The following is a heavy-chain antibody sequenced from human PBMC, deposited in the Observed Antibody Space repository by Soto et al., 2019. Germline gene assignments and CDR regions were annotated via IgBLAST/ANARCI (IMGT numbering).Heavy chain of an antibody. Sequence: EVQLLESGGGLVQPGGSLRLSCAASGFTFTSFAMNWVRQAPGKGVEWVSGITGGGDSTFYADSVKGRFTISRVQSKNTVYLQMNSLRAEDTAVYYCLKKMAGTTTSGAYWYFDLWGRGTLVTVSS. V-gene: IGHV3-23*01. CDR3: LKKMAGTTTSGAYWYFDL. CDR2: ITGGGDST. D-gene: IGHD1-26*01. J-gene: IGHJ2*01. CDR1: GFTFTSFA.